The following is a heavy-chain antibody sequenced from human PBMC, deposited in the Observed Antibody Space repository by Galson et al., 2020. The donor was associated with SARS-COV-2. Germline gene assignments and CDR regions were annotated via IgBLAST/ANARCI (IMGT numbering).Heavy chain of an antibody. V-gene: IGHV3-7*03. CDR3: ARKDINFWSGYPGYYFDY. D-gene: IGHD3-3*01. CDR2: IKQDGSEK. J-gene: IGHJ4*02. CDR1: GFTFSSYW. Sequence: GGSLRLSCAASGFTFSSYWMSWVRQAPGKGLEWVANIKQDGSEKYYVDPVKGRFTISRDNAKNSLYLQMNSLRAEDTAVYYCARKDINFWSGYPGYYFDYWGQGTLVTVSS.